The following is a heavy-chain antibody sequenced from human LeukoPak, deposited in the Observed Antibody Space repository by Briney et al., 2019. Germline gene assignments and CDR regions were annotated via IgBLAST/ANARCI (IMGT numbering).Heavy chain of an antibody. CDR3: AREGCSTSNCHVIGDDKWFDP. V-gene: IGHV1-8*01. J-gene: IGHJ5*02. Sequence: ASVKVSCKASGYTFTSYDINWVRQATGQGLEWMGWMNPNSGNTGYAQKFQGRVTMTRNTSISTAYMELSSLRSEDTAVYYCAREGCSTSNCHVIGDDKWFDPWGQGTLVTVSS. CDR1: GYTFTSYD. CDR2: MNPNSGNT. D-gene: IGHD2-2*01.